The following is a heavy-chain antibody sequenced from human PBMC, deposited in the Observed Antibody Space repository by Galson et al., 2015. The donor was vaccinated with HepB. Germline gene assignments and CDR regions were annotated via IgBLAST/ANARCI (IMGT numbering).Heavy chain of an antibody. J-gene: IGHJ4*02. CDR3: ARPYYYDSRTYYFDY. D-gene: IGHD3-22*01. CDR2: ISAYNGNT. Sequence: SVKVSCKASGYTFTSYGISWVRQAPGQGLEWMGWISAYNGNTNYAQKLQGRVTMTTDTSTSTAHMELRSLRSDDTAVYYCARPYYYDSRTYYFDYWGQGTLVTVSS. V-gene: IGHV1-18*01. CDR1: GYTFTSYG.